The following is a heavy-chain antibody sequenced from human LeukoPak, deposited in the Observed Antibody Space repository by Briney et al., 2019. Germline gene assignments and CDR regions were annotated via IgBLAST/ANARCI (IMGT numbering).Heavy chain of an antibody. Sequence: PGGSLRLSCAASGFTFSSYSMNWVRQAPGKGLEWVSSISSSSSYIYYADSVKGRFTISRDNAKNSLYLQMNSLRAEDTAVYYCARALRGPAGTDYWGQGTLVTVSS. D-gene: IGHD6-13*01. J-gene: IGHJ4*02. CDR3: ARALRGPAGTDY. V-gene: IGHV3-21*01. CDR2: ISSSSSYI. CDR1: GFTFSSYS.